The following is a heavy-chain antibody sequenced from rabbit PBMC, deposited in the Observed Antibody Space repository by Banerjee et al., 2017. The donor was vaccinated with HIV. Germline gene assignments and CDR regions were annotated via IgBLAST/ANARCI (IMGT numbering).Heavy chain of an antibody. CDR1: RFSFSDRDV. J-gene: IGHJ4*01. CDR3: GRDLAGAIGWNFNL. D-gene: IGHD4-1*01. V-gene: IGHV1S45*01. CDR2: INASTGKP. Sequence: QEQLVESGGGLVQPEGSLTLTCKASRFSFSDRDVMCWVRQAPGKGLEWIACINASTGKPVYATWASGRFTISRTSSTTVTLEMTSLTDADTATYFCGRDLAGAIGWNFNLWGPGTLVTVS.